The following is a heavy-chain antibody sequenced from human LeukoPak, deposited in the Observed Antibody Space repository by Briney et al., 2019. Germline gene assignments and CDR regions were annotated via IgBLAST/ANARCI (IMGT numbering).Heavy chain of an antibody. D-gene: IGHD3-16*01. CDR1: GYTFTSYY. CDR2: IYSSIGST. J-gene: IGHJ4*02. Sequence: ASVKVSCKASGYTFTSYYMHWVRQAPGQGPEWMGIIYSSIGSTNYAQRFQGRVTMTRDTSTSTVYMDLSSLRSEDTAVYYCAREEEGGTFDYWGQGTLVTVSS. V-gene: IGHV1-46*01. CDR3: AREEEGGTFDY.